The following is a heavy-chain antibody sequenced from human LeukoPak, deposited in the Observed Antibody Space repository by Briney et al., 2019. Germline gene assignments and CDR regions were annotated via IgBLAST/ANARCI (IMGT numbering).Heavy chain of an antibody. Sequence: GGSLRLSCAASGFTFSSYSMNWVRQAPGKGLEWVSYISSSSSTIYYADSVKGRFTISRDNAKNSLYLQMNSLRAEDTAVYYCARELHCSSTSCYPGVDYWGQGTLVTVSS. D-gene: IGHD2-2*01. CDR2: ISSSSSTI. V-gene: IGHV3-48*04. CDR3: ARELHCSSTSCYPGVDY. J-gene: IGHJ4*02. CDR1: GFTFSSYS.